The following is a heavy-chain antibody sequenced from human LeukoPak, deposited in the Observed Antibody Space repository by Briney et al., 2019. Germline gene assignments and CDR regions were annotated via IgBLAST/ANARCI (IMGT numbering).Heavy chain of an antibody. V-gene: IGHV3-23*01. Sequence: GGSLRLSCEASGFIFSSYVMGWVRQAPGKGLEWVSSINVGGGDTFTADSVKGRFTISRDNSKNTLYLQMNSLRAEDTAVYYCAKEMWIQLPYFDYWGQGTLVTVSS. CDR2: INVGGGDT. J-gene: IGHJ4*02. D-gene: IGHD5-18*01. CDR3: AKEMWIQLPYFDY. CDR1: GFIFSSYV.